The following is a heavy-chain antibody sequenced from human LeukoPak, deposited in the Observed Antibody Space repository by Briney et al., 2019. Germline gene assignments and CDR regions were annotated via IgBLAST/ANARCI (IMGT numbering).Heavy chain of an antibody. CDR2: INHSGST. J-gene: IGHJ5*02. Sequence: PSETLSLTCAVYGGSFGGHYWSWIRQPPGKGLEWIGEINHSGSTNYNPSLKSRVTISVDTSKNQFSLKLSSVTAADTAVYYCARGRRRSSSSPRFDPWGQGTLVTVSS. CDR3: ARGRRRSSSSPRFDP. CDR1: GGSFGGHY. D-gene: IGHD6-6*01. V-gene: IGHV4-34*01.